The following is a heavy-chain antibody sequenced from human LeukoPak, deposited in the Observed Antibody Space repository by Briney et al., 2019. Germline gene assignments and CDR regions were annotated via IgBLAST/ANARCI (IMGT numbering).Heavy chain of an antibody. J-gene: IGHJ6*02. CDR3: ARDLENWNPEVYYYYGMDV. V-gene: IGHV3-7*01. CDR1: GFSFSTCW. Sequence: TGGPLRLSCAASGFSFSTCWMSWVRQAPGKGLEWVANMKQDGSEKYYVDSVKGRFTISRDNAKNSLYLQMNSLRAEDTAVYYCARDLENWNPEVYYYYGMDVWGQGTTVTVSS. D-gene: IGHD1-1*01. CDR2: MKQDGSEK.